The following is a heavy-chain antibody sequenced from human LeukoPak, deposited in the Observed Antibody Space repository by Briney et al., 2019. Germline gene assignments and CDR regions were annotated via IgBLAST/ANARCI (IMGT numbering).Heavy chain of an antibody. D-gene: IGHD3-3*01. J-gene: IGHJ4*02. Sequence: PGGSLRLSCAASGFTFSSYGMHWVRQAPGKALEWVAFIRYDGSNKYYADSVKGRFTISRDNSKNTLYLQMNSLRAEDTAVYYCAAIFGVVIIPSDYWGQGTLVTVSS. CDR1: GFTFSSYG. CDR3: AAIFGVVIIPSDY. V-gene: IGHV3-30*02. CDR2: IRYDGSNK.